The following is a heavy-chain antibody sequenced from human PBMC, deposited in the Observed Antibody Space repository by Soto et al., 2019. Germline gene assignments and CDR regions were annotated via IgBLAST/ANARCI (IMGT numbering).Heavy chain of an antibody. Sequence: TETLSLTCTVYDGSISSYYWTWIRQPPGKGLEWIASFYYTGSADYNPSLKSRITGSVASSRTQFSLRLRSVTDAASAVYHFSRALLRGPRQHSSGTDVCGQAASGTLSS. V-gene: IGHV4-59*01. D-gene: IGHD3-3*01. CDR3: SRALLRGPRQHSSGTDV. CDR1: DGSISSYY. CDR2: FYYTGSA. J-gene: IGHJ6*02.